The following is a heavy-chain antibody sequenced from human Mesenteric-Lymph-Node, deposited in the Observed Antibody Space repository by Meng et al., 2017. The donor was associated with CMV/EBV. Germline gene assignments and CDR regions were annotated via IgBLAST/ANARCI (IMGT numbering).Heavy chain of an antibody. Sequence: GGPLRLSCAASGFTFNSYGMHWVRQAPGKGLEWVAFIRYDGSNKYYADSVKGRLTISRDNSKNTLYLQMNSLRAEDTAVYYCAKDHQQWLVRFYYFDYWGQGTLVTVSS. CDR2: IRYDGSNK. V-gene: IGHV3-30*02. CDR1: GFTFNSYG. D-gene: IGHD6-19*01. J-gene: IGHJ4*02. CDR3: AKDHQQWLVRFYYFDY.